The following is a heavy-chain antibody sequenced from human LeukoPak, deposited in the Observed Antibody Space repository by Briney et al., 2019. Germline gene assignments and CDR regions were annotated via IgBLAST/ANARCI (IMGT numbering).Heavy chain of an antibody. CDR3: ARAFSRSGSNWFDP. CDR1: GFTFSSYA. CDR2: ISGSGGST. V-gene: IGHV3-23*01. D-gene: IGHD3-3*01. Sequence: GGSLRLSCAASGFTFSSYAMSWVRQAPGKGLEWVSAISGSGGSTYYAGSVKGRFTISRDNSKNTLCLQMNSLRAEDTAVYYCARAFSRSGSNWFDPWGQGTLVTVSS. J-gene: IGHJ5*02.